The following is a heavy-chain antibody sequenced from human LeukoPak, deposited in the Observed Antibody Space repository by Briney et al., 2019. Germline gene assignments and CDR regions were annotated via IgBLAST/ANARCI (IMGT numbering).Heavy chain of an antibody. D-gene: IGHD3-22*01. Sequence: ASVKVSCKASGYTFIDYYVQWLRQSPGQGPELMGWINPKSGAAMYAQNFQGRVTMTKDTSISTAYMELRSLKSDDTAVYYCARDFGDYHDSSGYSGLDYWGQGSLVTVSS. CDR2: INPKSGAA. V-gene: IGHV1-2*02. J-gene: IGHJ4*02. CDR3: ARDFGDYHDSSGYSGLDY. CDR1: GYTFIDYY.